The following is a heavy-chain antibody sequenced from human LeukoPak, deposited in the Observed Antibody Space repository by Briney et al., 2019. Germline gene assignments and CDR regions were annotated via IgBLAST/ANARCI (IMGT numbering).Heavy chain of an antibody. Sequence: ASVKVSCKASGYTFTSYGISWVRQAPGQGLEWMGWISAYNGNTNYAQKLQGRVTMTTDTFTSTAYMELRSLRSDDTAVYYCASVFSSIAAAVSPVYGMDVWGQGTTVTVSS. CDR1: GYTFTSYG. CDR2: ISAYNGNT. V-gene: IGHV1-18*01. CDR3: ASVFSSIAAAVSPVYGMDV. D-gene: IGHD6-13*01. J-gene: IGHJ6*02.